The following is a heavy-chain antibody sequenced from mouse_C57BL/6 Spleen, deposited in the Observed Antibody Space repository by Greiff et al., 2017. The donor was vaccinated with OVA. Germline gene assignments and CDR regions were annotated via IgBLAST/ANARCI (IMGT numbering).Heavy chain of an antibody. J-gene: IGHJ2*01. CDR3: ARQGYGRDD. Sequence: QVQLQQPGAELVMPGASVKLSCKASGYTFTSYWMHWVKQRPGQGLEWIGEIDPSDSYTNYNQKFKGKSTLTVDKSSSTAYMQLSSLTSEDSAVYYCARQGYGRDDWGKGTTLTVSS. D-gene: IGHD1-1*01. CDR2: IDPSDSYT. V-gene: IGHV1-69*01. CDR1: GYTFTSYW.